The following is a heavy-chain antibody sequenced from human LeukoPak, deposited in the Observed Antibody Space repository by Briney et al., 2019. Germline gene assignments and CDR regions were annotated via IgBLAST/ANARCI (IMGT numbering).Heavy chain of an antibody. CDR3: AKEGTRFGELLY. CDR1: GGTFSSYA. Sequence: EASVKVSCKASGGTFSSYAISWVRQAPGQGLEWMGGIIPIFGTANYAQKFQGRVTITTDESTSTAYMELSSLRAEDTALYYCAKEGTRFGELLYWGQGTLVTVSS. CDR2: IIPIFGTA. D-gene: IGHD3-10*01. J-gene: IGHJ4*02. V-gene: IGHV1-69*05.